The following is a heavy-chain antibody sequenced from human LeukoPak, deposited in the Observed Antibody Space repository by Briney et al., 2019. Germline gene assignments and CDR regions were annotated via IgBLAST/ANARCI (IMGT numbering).Heavy chain of an antibody. CDR2: ISNFDGDT. Sequence: GASVKVSCKASGRLFTSYGIAWVQQAPGEGLEWVGWISNFDGDTKVAENLQGRVTLTTDSSTSTAYMVLTNLKLDDTAVYYCVRARGCSNCVLTDGFDSWGQGTKVTVSS. V-gene: IGHV1-18*01. J-gene: IGHJ3*01. D-gene: IGHD6-13*01. CDR1: GRLFTSYG. CDR3: VRARGCSNCVLTDGFDS.